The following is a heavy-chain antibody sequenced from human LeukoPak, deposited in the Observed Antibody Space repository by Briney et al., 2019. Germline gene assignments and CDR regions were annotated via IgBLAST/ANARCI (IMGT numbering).Heavy chain of an antibody. Sequence: GGSLRLSCAASGFTFRTYAMHWVRQAPGKGLEWVAVISNDGSNKYYAGSGKGRFTLSRDNTKNTLYLQMSSLRAEDTAVYYCARDLTGSSYFDYWGQGTLVTVSS. CDR3: ARDLTGSSYFDY. J-gene: IGHJ4*02. CDR2: ISNDGSNK. V-gene: IGHV3-30-3*01. D-gene: IGHD1-26*01. CDR1: GFTFRTYA.